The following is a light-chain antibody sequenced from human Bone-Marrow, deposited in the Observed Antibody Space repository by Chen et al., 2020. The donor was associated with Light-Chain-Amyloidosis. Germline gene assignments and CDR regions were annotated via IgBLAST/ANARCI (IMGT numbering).Light chain of an antibody. CDR3: QQLNKDPVT. CDR2: TAS. CDR1: QDISSF. J-gene: IGKJ5*01. Sequence: IHLTQSPSSLSASVGDRVTITCRASQDISSFLAWYQQKPGKAPKLLIYTASTLQTGVPSRFSGSGFGTDFALTISSLQPEDFATYYCQQLNKDPVTFGQGTRLEIK. V-gene: IGKV1-9*01.